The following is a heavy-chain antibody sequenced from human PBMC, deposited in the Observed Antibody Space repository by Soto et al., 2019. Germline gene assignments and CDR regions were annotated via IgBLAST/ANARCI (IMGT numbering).Heavy chain of an antibody. CDR1: GYTFTTYG. Sequence: QVQLVQSGAEVKKPGASVKVSCKASGYTFTTYGMSWVRQAPGQGLDWMGWISTYNGNTKDAERLQGRVTMTTETTTSTAYMELRSLRSDDTAVYYCARGPTDYYDISGDYFLDYWGQGTLVTVSS. CDR2: ISTYNGNT. D-gene: IGHD3-22*01. J-gene: IGHJ4*02. CDR3: ARGPTDYYDISGDYFLDY. V-gene: IGHV1-18*01.